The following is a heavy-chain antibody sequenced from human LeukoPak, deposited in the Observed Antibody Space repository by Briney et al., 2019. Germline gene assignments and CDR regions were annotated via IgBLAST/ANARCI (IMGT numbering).Heavy chain of an antibody. J-gene: IGHJ4*02. CDR1: GFTFDDYA. CDR2: ISWNSGSI. Sequence: GGSLRLSCAASGFTFDDYAMHWVRQAPGKGLEWVSGISWNSGSIGYADSVKGRFTISRDNAKNSLYLQMNSLRAEDTALYYCAKDMGYSSALDYWGQGTLVTVSS. CDR3: AKDMGYSSALDY. V-gene: IGHV3-9*01. D-gene: IGHD6-19*01.